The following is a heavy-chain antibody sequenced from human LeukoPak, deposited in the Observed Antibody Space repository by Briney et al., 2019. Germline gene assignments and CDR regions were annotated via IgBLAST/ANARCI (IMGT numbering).Heavy chain of an antibody. CDR3: ARHLGQYYDYVWGSYRPQYYFDY. Sequence: PSETLSLTCTVSGASMSSYSWSWIRQPAGKGLEWLGRIYTSGTTNYNPSLKSRVTISVDTSKNQFSLKLSSVTAADTAVYYCARHLGQYYDYVWGSYRPQYYFDYWGQGTLVTVSS. CDR1: GASMSSYS. J-gene: IGHJ4*02. V-gene: IGHV4-4*07. CDR2: IYTSGTT. D-gene: IGHD3-16*02.